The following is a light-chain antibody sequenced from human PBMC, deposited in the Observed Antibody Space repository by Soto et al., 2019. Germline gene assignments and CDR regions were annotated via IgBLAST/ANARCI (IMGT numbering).Light chain of an antibody. V-gene: IGLV2-14*01. Sequence: QSALTQPASVSGSPGQSITISCTGTSSDAGGYNYVSWYQQHPGKAPKLMIYDVSNRPSGVSNRFSGSKSGNTASLTISGLQAEDEADYYCSSYTSSSTFHYVFGTGTKLTVL. CDR2: DVS. J-gene: IGLJ1*01. CDR3: SSYTSSSTFHYV. CDR1: SSDAGGYNY.